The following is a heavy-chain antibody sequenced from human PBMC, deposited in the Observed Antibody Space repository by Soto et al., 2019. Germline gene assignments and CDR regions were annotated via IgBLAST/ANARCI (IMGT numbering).Heavy chain of an antibody. CDR3: ARQPDYDILTGYPYGMDV. V-gene: IGHV5-51*01. J-gene: IGHJ6*02. Sequence: GESLKISCKGSGYSFTSYWIGWVRQIPGKGLEWMGIIYPGDSDTRYSPSFQGQVTISADKSITTAYLQWSSLKASDTAMYYCARQPDYDILTGYPYGMDVWGEGTTVTV. CDR2: IYPGDSDT. D-gene: IGHD3-9*01. CDR1: GYSFTSYW.